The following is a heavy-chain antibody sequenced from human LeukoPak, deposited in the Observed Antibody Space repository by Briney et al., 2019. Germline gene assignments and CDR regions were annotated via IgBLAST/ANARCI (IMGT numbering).Heavy chain of an antibody. CDR3: ARTSARGAQFDY. CDR1: GGSISNYY. D-gene: IGHD3-10*01. CDR2: IYASGST. Sequence: PSETLSLTCTVSGGSISNYYWSWIRQPAGMGLAWIGRIYASGSTNYNPTLKSRVTMSAHTSNNQFSLNLSSVTAADTAVYYCARTSARGAQFDYWGQGTLVTVSS. J-gene: IGHJ4*02. V-gene: IGHV4-4*07.